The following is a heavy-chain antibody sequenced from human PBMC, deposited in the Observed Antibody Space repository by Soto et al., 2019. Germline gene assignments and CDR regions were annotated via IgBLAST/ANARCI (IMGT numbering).Heavy chain of an antibody. Sequence: SETLSLTCTVSGGSISSSSYYWGWIRQPPGKGLEWIGSIYYSGSTYYNPSLKSRVTISVDTSKNQFSLKLSSVTAADTAVYYCARLPALAAGTFYYFDYWGQGTLVTVPS. V-gene: IGHV4-39*01. CDR1: GGSISSSSYY. CDR2: IYYSGST. CDR3: ARLPALAAGTFYYFDY. D-gene: IGHD6-13*01. J-gene: IGHJ4*02.